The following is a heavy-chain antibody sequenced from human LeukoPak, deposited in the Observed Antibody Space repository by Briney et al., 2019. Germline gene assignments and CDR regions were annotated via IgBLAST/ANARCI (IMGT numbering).Heavy chain of an antibody. D-gene: IGHD3-22*01. CDR3: TTDYTGGLHYYDSSGYDY. CDR1: GFTFTTAW. CDR2: SKSKTDGGTT. V-gene: IGHV3-15*01. J-gene: IGHJ4*02. Sequence: PGRSLRLSCAASGFTFTTAWMSWVRQAPGKGLEWVGRSKSKTDGGTTDYAAPVKGRFTISRDDSKNTLYLQMNSLKTEDTAVYYCTTDYTGGLHYYDSSGYDYWGQGTLVTVSS.